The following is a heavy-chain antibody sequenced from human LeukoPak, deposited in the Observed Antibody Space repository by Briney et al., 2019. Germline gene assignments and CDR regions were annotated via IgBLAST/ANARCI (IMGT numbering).Heavy chain of an antibody. CDR2: VSYDGSNK. J-gene: IGHJ4*02. D-gene: IGHD6-6*01. V-gene: IGHV3-30*04. Sequence: PGGSLRLSCAASGFTFSSYAMHWVRQAPGKGLEWVAVVSYDGSNKYYADSVKGRFTISRDNSKNTLYLQMNSLRAEDTAVYYCAKDTGGSSSLDYWGQGTLVTVSS. CDR3: AKDTGGSSSLDY. CDR1: GFTFSSYA.